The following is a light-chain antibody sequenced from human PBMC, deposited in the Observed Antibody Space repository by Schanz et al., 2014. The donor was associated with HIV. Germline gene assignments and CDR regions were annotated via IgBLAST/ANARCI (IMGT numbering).Light chain of an antibody. V-gene: IGKV3-20*01. CDR2: GAS. CDR1: QSVSGF. CDR3: QHYSTSPIT. J-gene: IGKJ5*01. Sequence: EIVLTQSPGTLSLSPGERATLSCRASQSVSGFLAWYQQKPGQAPRLLIYGASSRATGIPDRFSGSGSGTVFTXXXSRLXPEDFAVFYCQHYSTSPITFGQGTRLEIK.